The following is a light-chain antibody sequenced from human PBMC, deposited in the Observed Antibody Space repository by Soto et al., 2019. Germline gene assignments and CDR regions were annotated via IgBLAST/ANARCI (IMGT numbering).Light chain of an antibody. J-gene: IGLJ1*01. V-gene: IGLV2-14*01. Sequence: QSALTQPASVSGSPGQSITISCTGTSSDVGGYNYVSWYQQHQGKVPKLMMFDVNNRPSGVSNRFSGSKSGDTASLTISGLQAEDEADYFCCSYATGSVYVFGTGTKLTVL. CDR2: DVN. CDR1: SSDVGGYNY. CDR3: CSYATGSVYV.